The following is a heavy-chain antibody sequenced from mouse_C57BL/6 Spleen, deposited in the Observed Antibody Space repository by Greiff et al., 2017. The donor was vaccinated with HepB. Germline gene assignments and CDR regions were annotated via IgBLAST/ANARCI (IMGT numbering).Heavy chain of an antibody. V-gene: IGHV1-18*01. Sequence: VQLQQSGPELVKPGASVKIPCKASGYTFTDYNMDWVKQSHGKSLEWIGDINPNNGGTIYNQKFKGKATLTVDKSSSTAYMELRSLTSEDTAVYYCARGDYDYDVGYAMDYWGQGTSVTVSS. CDR2: INPNNGGT. J-gene: IGHJ4*01. CDR1: GYTFTDYN. CDR3: ARGDYDYDVGYAMDY. D-gene: IGHD2-4*01.